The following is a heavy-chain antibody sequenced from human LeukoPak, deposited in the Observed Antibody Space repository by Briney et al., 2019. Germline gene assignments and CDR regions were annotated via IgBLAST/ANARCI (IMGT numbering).Heavy chain of an antibody. CDR1: GFTFSTYS. J-gene: IGHJ6*02. V-gene: IGHV3-21*01. CDR3: ARGTGPTYYYYGMDV. Sequence: GGSLRLSCAASGFTFSTYSLNWVRQAPGKGLEWVSSISSRSSYIYYADSVKGRFTISRDNSKNTLYLQMNSLRAEDTAVYHCARGTGPTYYYYGMDVWGQGTTVTVSS. CDR2: ISSRSSYI.